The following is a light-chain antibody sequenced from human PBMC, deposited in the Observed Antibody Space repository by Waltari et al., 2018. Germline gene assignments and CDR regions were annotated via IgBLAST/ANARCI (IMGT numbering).Light chain of an antibody. CDR2: EVS. J-gene: IGLJ1*01. CDR3: SSHGGSNSFYV. Sequence: QSALTQPRSVSGSPGQSVTIPCTGTSSDVGGYNLVSWYQQHPGKVPKLIIYEVSKRPSGVPDRFSGSKSGNTASLTVSGLQTEDEADYYCSSHGGSNSFYVFGTGTTVTVL. CDR1: SSDVGGYNL. V-gene: IGLV2-11*01.